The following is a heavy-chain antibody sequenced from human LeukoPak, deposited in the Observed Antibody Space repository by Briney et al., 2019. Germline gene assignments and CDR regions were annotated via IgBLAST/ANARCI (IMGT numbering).Heavy chain of an antibody. V-gene: IGHV4-39*01. CDR2: IDYSGST. Sequence: SETLSLTCTVSGGSISSSSYYWGWIRQPPGKGLEWIGSIDYSGSTYYNPSLKSRVTISVDTSKNQFSLKLSSVTAADTAVYYCASHLYGDYDQIFDYWGQGTLVTVSS. J-gene: IGHJ4*02. D-gene: IGHD4-17*01. CDR3: ASHLYGDYDQIFDY. CDR1: GGSISSSSYY.